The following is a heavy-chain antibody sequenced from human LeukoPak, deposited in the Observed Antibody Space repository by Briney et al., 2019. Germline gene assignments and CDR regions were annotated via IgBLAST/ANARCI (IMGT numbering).Heavy chain of an antibody. D-gene: IGHD3-22*01. CDR3: ARVVDGGYYDSRGNYYYNYYFDY. V-gene: IGHV4-4*02. J-gene: IGHJ4*02. CDR1: GVSISSSNW. CDR2: IYHSGST. Sequence: SETLSLTCAVSGVSISSSNWWSWVRQPPGKGLEWIGEIYHSGSTHYNPSLKSRVTTSVDKSKNQFSLKLSSVTAADTAVYYCARVVDGGYYDSRGNYYYNYYFDYWGQGTLVTVSS.